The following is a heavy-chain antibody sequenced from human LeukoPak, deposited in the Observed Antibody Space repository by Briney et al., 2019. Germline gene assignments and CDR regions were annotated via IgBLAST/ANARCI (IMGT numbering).Heavy chain of an antibody. CDR1: GYSISSGYY. J-gene: IGHJ5*02. V-gene: IGHV4-38-2*02. CDR2: ISHSGST. D-gene: IGHD2-21*02. CDR3: ARPSYCGGDCYSGGWFDP. Sequence: SETLSLTCTVSGYSISSGYYWGWIRQPPGKGLEWIGSISHSGSTYYNPSLKSRVTISVDTSKNQFSLKLSSVTAADTAVYYCARPSYCGGDCYSGGWFDPWGQGTLVTVSS.